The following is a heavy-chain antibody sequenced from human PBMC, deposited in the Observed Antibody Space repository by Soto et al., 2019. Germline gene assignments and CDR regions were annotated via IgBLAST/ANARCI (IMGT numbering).Heavy chain of an antibody. V-gene: IGHV4-31*03. CDR1: GVSINSGGYY. D-gene: IGHD1-1*01. Sequence: QVQLQESGPGLVKPSQTLSLTCSVSGVSINSGGYYWSWIRHHPGKGLEWIGYIYYTGHTFYNPSLKSRVAMSLDTSKNQFSLKLSSVTAADTAEYYCARGSQLERDALDIWGQGTMVTVSS. J-gene: IGHJ3*02. CDR3: ARGSQLERDALDI. CDR2: IYYTGHT.